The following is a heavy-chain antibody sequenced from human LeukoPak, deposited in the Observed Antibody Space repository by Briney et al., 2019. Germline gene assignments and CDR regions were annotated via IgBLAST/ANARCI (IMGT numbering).Heavy chain of an antibody. D-gene: IGHD3-22*01. Sequence: GGSLRLSCAASGFTLSSYAMSWVRQAPGKGLEWVSAISGSGGSTYYADSVNGRFTISRDNSKNTLYLQMDSLSAEDTAVYYCAKSTYYYDSSGYYSDYYYGMDVWGQGTTVTVSS. CDR1: GFTLSSYA. V-gene: IGHV3-23*01. J-gene: IGHJ6*02. CDR2: ISGSGGST. CDR3: AKSTYYYDSSGYYSDYYYGMDV.